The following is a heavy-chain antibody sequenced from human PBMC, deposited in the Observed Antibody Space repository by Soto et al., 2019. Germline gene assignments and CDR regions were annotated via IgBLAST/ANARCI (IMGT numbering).Heavy chain of an antibody. V-gene: IGHV1-2*04. D-gene: IGHD2-15*01. J-gene: IGHJ3*02. CDR1: GYTFTGYY. Sequence: ASVKVSCKASGYTFTGYYMHWVRQAPGQGLEWMGWINPNSGGTNYAQKFQGWVTMTRDTSISTAYMELSRLRSDDTAVYYCARGSMVVAATSRPHAFDIWGQGTMVTVSS. CDR3: ARGSMVVAATSRPHAFDI. CDR2: INPNSGGT.